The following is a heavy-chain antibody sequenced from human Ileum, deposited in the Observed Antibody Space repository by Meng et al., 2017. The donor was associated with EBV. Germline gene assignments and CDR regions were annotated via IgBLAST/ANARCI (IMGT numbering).Heavy chain of an antibody. J-gene: IGHJ4*02. CDR3: ARGSGSGGDFCDY. V-gene: IGHV1-46*01. D-gene: IGHD3-10*01. Sequence: QVQLVQSGAEVKKPGASAKVSCKASGYTFTSFYIHWVRQAPGQGLEWIGIINPSGGSTTYAQKFQGRVIMTRDSSTSTVYMELSSLRSEDTAVYYCARGSGSGGDFCDYWGQGTLVTVSS. CDR2: INPSGGST. CDR1: GYTFTSFY.